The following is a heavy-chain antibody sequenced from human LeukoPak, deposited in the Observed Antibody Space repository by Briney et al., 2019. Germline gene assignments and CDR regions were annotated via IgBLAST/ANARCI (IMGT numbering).Heavy chain of an antibody. CDR3: ARDKAAGEPDYYYYGMDV. J-gene: IGHJ6*02. CDR1: GGSVSSGSYY. D-gene: IGHD3-10*01. CDR2: IYYSGST. Sequence: SETLSLTCTVSGGSVSSGSYYWSWIRQPPGKGLEWIGYIYYSGSTNYNPSLKSRVTISVDTSKNQFSLKLSSVTAADTAVYYCARDKAAGEPDYYYYGMDVWGQGTTVTVSS. V-gene: IGHV4-61*01.